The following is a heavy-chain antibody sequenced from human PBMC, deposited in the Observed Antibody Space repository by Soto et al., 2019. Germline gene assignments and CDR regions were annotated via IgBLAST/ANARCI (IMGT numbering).Heavy chain of an antibody. CDR2: ISYDGSVE. D-gene: IGHD3-22*01. V-gene: IGHV3-30*18. CDR3: AKEGYYDSSGSPPEY. J-gene: IGHJ4*02. CDR1: GFTFSSIG. Sequence: ESGGGVVQPGRSLRLSCAASGFTFSSIGMHWVRQAPGKGLEWVALISYDGSVEYYADSVKGRFTISRDNSKNTLYLHMNSLRPEDTAVYYCAKEGYYDSSGSPPEYWGQGTLVTVSS.